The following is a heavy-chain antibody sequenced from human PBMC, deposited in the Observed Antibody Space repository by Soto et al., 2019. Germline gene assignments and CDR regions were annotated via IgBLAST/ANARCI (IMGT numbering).Heavy chain of an antibody. Sequence: QVQLVQSGAEVTKPGASVKVSCKTSEYTFTGYYLHWVRQVPGQGLEWMGWINPNGGGTIYAQKFQGRLTMTRDTSITTAYMELSRLRSDDTAFYYCATSSDWYPFRDSWGHGTLVTVSS. J-gene: IGHJ5*01. D-gene: IGHD6-19*01. CDR2: INPNGGGT. V-gene: IGHV1-2*02. CDR1: EYTFTGYY. CDR3: ATSSDWYPFRDS.